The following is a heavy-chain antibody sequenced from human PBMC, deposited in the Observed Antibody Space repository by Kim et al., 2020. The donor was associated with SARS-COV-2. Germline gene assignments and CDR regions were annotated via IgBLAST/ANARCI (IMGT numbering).Heavy chain of an antibody. Sequence: SETLSLTCTVSGYSISSGYYWGWIRQPPGKGLEWIGSIYHSGSTYYNPSLKSRVTISVDTSKNQFSLKLSSVTAADTAVYYCARGNYCSSTSCYDAPFD. CDR1: GYSISSGYY. V-gene: IGHV4-38-2*02. CDR3: ARGNYCSSTSCYDAPFD. D-gene: IGHD2-2*01. J-gene: IGHJ4*01. CDR2: IYHSGST.